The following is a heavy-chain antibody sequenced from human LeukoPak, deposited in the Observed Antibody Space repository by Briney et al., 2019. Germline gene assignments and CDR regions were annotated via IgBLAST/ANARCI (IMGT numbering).Heavy chain of an antibody. V-gene: IGHV1-8*01. D-gene: IGHD6-13*01. CDR3: ARGSSSWPYYFDY. CDR1: GYTFTSYD. Sequence: ASVKVSCKASGYTFTSYDINWVRQATGQGLEWMGWMNPNSGNTGYAQKFQGRVTITRDTSASTAYMELSSLRSEDTAVYYCARGSSSWPYYFDYWGQGTLVTVSS. J-gene: IGHJ4*02. CDR2: MNPNSGNT.